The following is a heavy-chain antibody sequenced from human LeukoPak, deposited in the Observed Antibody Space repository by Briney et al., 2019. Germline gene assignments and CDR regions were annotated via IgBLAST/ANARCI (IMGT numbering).Heavy chain of an antibody. D-gene: IGHD2/OR15-2a*01. CDR3: ARVSKPGCFDYYYMDV. V-gene: IGHV3-23*01. CDR1: GFTFSSYA. J-gene: IGHJ6*03. Sequence: PGGSLRLSCAASGFTFSSYAMSWVRQAPGKGLEWVSAISGSGGSTYYADSVKGRFTISRDNSKNTLYLQMDNLRFEDTAVYYCARVSKPGCFDYYYMDVWGKGTTVIVSS. CDR2: ISGSGGST.